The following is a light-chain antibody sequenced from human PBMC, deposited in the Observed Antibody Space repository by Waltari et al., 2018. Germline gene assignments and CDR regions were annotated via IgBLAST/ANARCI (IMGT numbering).Light chain of an antibody. CDR1: QGISSW. V-gene: IGKV1-12*01. Sequence: DIQMTQSPSSVSASIGDRVTITCRASQGISSWLAWYQQRPGKAPKLLIYAASSLQSGVTSRFRGSGPGTDFTLTVSRLQPEDFATYYCPQANSFPFTFGQGTKLEI. J-gene: IGKJ2*01. CDR3: PQANSFPFT. CDR2: AAS.